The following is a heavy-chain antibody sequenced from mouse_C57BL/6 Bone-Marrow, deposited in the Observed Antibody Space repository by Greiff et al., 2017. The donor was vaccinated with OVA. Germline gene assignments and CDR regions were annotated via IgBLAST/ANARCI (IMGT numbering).Heavy chain of an antibody. CDR2: IWWDDDK. V-gene: IGHV8-8*01. Sequence: QVTLKESGPGILQPSQTLSLTCSFSGFSLSTFGKGVGWIRQPSGKGLEWLAHIWWDDDKYYNPALKSRLTLSKDTSKNKVFLKIANVDTTDTATYYCARKDGYGSSPYWYFDVWGTGTTVTVSS. CDR1: GFSLSTFGKG. J-gene: IGHJ1*03. D-gene: IGHD1-1*01. CDR3: ARKDGYGSSPYWYFDV.